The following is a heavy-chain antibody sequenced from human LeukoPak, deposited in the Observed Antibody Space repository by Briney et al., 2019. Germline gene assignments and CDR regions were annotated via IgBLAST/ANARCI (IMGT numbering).Heavy chain of an antibody. CDR1: GFTFSSYG. D-gene: IGHD6-19*01. CDR3: AKAKQWQDY. J-gene: IGHJ4*02. Sequence: GGSLRLSCAASGFTFSSYGMHWVRQAPGKGLEWVPVIWHDGGRKEYADSVRGRFTISRDNSNLYLQMNSLRAEDTAVYYCAKAKQWQDYWGQGTLVTVSS. V-gene: IGHV3-33*06. CDR2: IWHDGGRK.